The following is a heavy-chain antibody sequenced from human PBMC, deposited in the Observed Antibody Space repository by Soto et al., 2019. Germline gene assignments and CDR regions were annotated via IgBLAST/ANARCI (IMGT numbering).Heavy chain of an antibody. J-gene: IGHJ4*02. CDR3: ARGRDIVAPGN. Sequence: QVQLVQSGAEVKKPGASVKVSCKASGYTFTGYQMHWVRQAPGQGLEWMGWINPNSGGTNYAQKFQGRVNMTRDTSITTAYRELDRLTSDDTAVYYCARGRDIVAPGNWGQGTLGSVSS. CDR1: GYTFTGYQ. CDR2: INPNSGGT. V-gene: IGHV1-2*02. D-gene: IGHD5-12*01.